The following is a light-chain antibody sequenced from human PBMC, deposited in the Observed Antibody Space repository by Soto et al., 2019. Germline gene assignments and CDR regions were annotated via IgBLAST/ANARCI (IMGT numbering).Light chain of an antibody. Sequence: ENVFTHSPGTLSFSPGERATLSCRSSQSVSSSYLAWYQQKHGQAPRLLIYGASSRATGIPDRFSGSGSGTDFALTISILEPEDFAVYYCQQYGSSPSLTFGGGTKVEIK. CDR2: GAS. CDR3: QQYGSSPSLT. CDR1: QSVSSSY. J-gene: IGKJ4*01. V-gene: IGKV3-20*01.